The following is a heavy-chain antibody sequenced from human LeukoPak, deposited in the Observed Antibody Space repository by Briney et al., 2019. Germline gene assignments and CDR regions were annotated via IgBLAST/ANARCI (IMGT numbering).Heavy chain of an antibody. CDR1: GGSIRSSYYY. CDR2: IYDSGST. V-gene: IGHV4-39*07. CDR3: ARGESYGSHRNFDY. D-gene: IGHD5-18*01. Sequence: SETLSLTCTVSGGSIRSSYYYWGWIRQPPGKGLEWIGSIYDSGSTNYNPSLKSRVTISVDTSKNQFSLKLSSVTAADTAVYYCARGESYGSHRNFDYWGQGTLVTVSS. J-gene: IGHJ4*02.